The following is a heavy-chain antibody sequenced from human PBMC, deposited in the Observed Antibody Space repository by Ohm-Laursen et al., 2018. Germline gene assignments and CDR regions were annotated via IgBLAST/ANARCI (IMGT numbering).Heavy chain of an antibody. CDR2: INPNSGGT. Sequence: GASVKVSCKASGYTFTSYGISWVRQAPGQGLEWMGWINPNSGGTNYAQKFQGRVTMTRDTSISTAYMELSRLRSDDTAVYYCARGHIVVVPAAMLMLYYYGMDVWGQGTTVTVSS. D-gene: IGHD2-2*01. CDR3: ARGHIVVVPAAMLMLYYYGMDV. V-gene: IGHV1-2*02. J-gene: IGHJ6*02. CDR1: GYTFTSYG.